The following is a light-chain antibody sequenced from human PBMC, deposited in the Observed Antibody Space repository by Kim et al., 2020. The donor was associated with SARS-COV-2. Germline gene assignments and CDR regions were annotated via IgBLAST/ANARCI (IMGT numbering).Light chain of an antibody. CDR3: DSRDSSGNHVV. J-gene: IGLJ2*01. V-gene: IGLV3-19*01. CDR2: GKN. Sequence: SSELTQDPAVSVALGQTVRITCQGDSLRSYYASWYQQKPGLAPVLVIYGKNNRPSGIPDRFSGSSSGNTASLTITGAQEEDEADSYCDSRDSSGNHVVFG. CDR1: SLRSYY.